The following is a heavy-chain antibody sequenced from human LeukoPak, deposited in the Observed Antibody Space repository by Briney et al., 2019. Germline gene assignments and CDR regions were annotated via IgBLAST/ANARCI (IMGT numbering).Heavy chain of an antibody. CDR2: INPNSGGT. Sequence: ASVKVSCKASGYTFTGYYMHWVRQAPGQGLEWMGRINPNSGGTNYARKFQGRVTMTRDTSISTAYMELSRLRSDDTAVYYCARLKPLSWYYYYMDVWGKGTTVTVSS. D-gene: IGHD1-1*01. V-gene: IGHV1-2*06. J-gene: IGHJ6*03. CDR1: GYTFTGYY. CDR3: ARLKPLSWYYYYMDV.